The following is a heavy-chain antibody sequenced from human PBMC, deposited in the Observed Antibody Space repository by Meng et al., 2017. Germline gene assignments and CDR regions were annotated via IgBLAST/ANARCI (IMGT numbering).Heavy chain of an antibody. CDR1: GFTFSSNA. CDR3: AGGLMVNDY. J-gene: IGHJ4*02. Sequence: QVRVVGSGGGVVHPGRSLRLSCAASGFTFSSNAMHWVRQAPGKGLEWVAVISYDGSNKYYADSVKGRFTISRDNSKNTLDLQMNSLRAEDTAVYYCAGGLMVNDYWGQGTLVTVSS. CDR2: ISYDGSNK. V-gene: IGHV3-30*01. D-gene: IGHD3-10*01.